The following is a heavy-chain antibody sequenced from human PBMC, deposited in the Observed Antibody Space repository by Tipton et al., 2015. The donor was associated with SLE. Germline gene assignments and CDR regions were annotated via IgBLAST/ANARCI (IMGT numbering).Heavy chain of an antibody. CDR3: VRQPPGGGPGYQYDMDV. V-gene: IGHV4-59*12. D-gene: IGHD1-14*01. Sequence: TLSLTCTVSGGSISGYFWSWIRQPPGQGLEWIGNIFFNGNTYYTPSLKSRATISIDMSRNQFSLRLNFVTAADTAVYYRVRQPPGGGPGYQYDMDVWGQGTAVTVSS. CDR1: GGSISGYF. CDR2: IFFNGNT. J-gene: IGHJ6*02.